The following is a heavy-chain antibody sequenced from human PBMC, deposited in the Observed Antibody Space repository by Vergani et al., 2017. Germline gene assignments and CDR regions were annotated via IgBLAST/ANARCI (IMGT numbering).Heavy chain of an antibody. J-gene: IGHJ6*02. CDR3: AAGADYDFWSGYPIIYGMDV. CDR2: ISSSSSYI. V-gene: IGHV3-21*01. CDR1: GFTFSSYS. D-gene: IGHD3-3*01. Sequence: EVQLVESGGGLVKPGGSLRLSCAASGFTFSSYSMNWVRQAPGKGLEWVSSISSSSSYIYYADSVKGRFPIARDNAENSLYLQMNSLRAEDTAVYYCAAGADYDFWSGYPIIYGMDVWGQGTTVTVSS.